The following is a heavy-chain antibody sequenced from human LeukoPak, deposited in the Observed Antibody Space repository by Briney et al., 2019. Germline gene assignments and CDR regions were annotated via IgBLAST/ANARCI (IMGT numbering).Heavy chain of an antibody. D-gene: IGHD5-18*01. CDR1: GFTFTNFA. Sequence: GGSLRLSCAASGFTFTNFAVHWVRQAPGKGLEWVAFISYDGSTKYYADSVKGRFTISRDNAKNSLYLQMNSLRAEDTAVYYCAGPNRGYSYGSDAFDIWGQGTMVTVSS. CDR2: ISYDGSTK. J-gene: IGHJ3*02. V-gene: IGHV3-30*04. CDR3: AGPNRGYSYGSDAFDI.